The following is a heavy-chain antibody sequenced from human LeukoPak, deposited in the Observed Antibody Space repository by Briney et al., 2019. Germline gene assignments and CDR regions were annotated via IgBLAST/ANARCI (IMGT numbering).Heavy chain of an antibody. Sequence: GGSLRLSCAASGFIFRNYWMSWVRQAPGKGLEWVANIKPDGSEEYYVDSVKGRFTVSRDDAKNSLYLQMNSLRAEDTAVYYCAQGDSYYDFLLSVWGQGTMVTVSS. CDR1: GFIFRNYW. CDR3: AQGDSYYDFLLSV. D-gene: IGHD3-3*01. J-gene: IGHJ3*01. CDR2: IKPDGSEE. V-gene: IGHV3-7*03.